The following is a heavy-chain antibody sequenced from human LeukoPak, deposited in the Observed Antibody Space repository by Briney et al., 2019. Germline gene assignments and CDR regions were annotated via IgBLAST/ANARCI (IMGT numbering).Heavy chain of an antibody. CDR2: VKPDGSEK. J-gene: IGHJ4*02. V-gene: IGHV3-7*04. CDR3: ARLAAGSDYFDY. D-gene: IGHD6-13*01. CDR1: GFPFSRYW. Sequence: GGSLRLSCAASGFPFSRYWMSWVRQAPGKGLEWVANVKPDGSEKHYVDSVKGRFTFSRDNAKNSLYLQMNGLRAEDMAVYYCARLAAGSDYFDYWGQGTLVTVSS.